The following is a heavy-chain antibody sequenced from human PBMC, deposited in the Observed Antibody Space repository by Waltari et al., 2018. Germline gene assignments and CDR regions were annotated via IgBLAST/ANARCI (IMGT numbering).Heavy chain of an antibody. D-gene: IGHD1-26*01. CDR1: GASVNSGRSY. CDR2: IFYSGTS. CDR3: AAGFSGGYLH. J-gene: IGHJ4*02. Sequence: QVQLQESGPGLVKPSETLSVTCTVSGASVNSGRSYWCWIRPPPGKPLEWIGYIFYSGTSNYNPSLKSRVTMSADTPKNQFSLRMTSVTAADTAVYYCAAGFSGGYLHWGQGILVSVSP. V-gene: IGHV4-61*01.